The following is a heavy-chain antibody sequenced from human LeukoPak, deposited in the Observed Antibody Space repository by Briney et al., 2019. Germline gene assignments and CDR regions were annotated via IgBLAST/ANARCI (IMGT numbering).Heavy chain of an antibody. CDR3: ARDSGSILDYYYYGMDV. J-gene: IGHJ6*02. V-gene: IGHV7-4-1*02. CDR2: INTNSGNP. Sequence: GASVKVSCKASGYTFTSYALNWLRQAPGQGLEWIGWINTNSGNPTYAQGFTGRFVFSLDTSVSTAYLQISSLKAEDTAVYYCARDSGSILDYYYYGMDVWGQGTTVTVSS. CDR1: GYTFTSYA. D-gene: IGHD3-22*01.